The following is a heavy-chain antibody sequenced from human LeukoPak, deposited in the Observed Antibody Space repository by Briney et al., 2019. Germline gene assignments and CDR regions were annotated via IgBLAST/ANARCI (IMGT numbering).Heavy chain of an antibody. CDR3: AKAPVTTCRGAFCYPFDY. CDR1: GFTFDDSG. D-gene: IGHD2-15*01. CDR2: ISDTGNT. Sequence: PGGSLRLSCAASGFTFDDSGMSWVRQAPGKGLEWVSAISDTGNTYHADSVKGRFTISRDSSKNTLFLQMNRLRPEDAAVYYCAKAPVTTCRGAFCYPFDYWGLGTLVTVSS. V-gene: IGHV3-23*01. J-gene: IGHJ4*02.